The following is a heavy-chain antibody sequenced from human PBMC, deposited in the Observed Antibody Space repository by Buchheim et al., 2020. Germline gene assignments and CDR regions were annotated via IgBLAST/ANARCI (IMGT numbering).Heavy chain of an antibody. V-gene: IGHV3-11*06. Sequence: QVQLVESGGGLVKPGGSLRLSCAASGFTFSDYCMSWIRQAPGKGLEWDSYISSSSSYTNYADSVKGRFTISRDNAKNSLYLQMNSLRAEDTAVYYCARRLRLGELSLVGYYYYGMDVWGQGTT. CDR3: ARRLRLGELSLVGYYYYGMDV. CDR2: ISSSSSYT. D-gene: IGHD3-16*02. CDR1: GFTFSDYC. J-gene: IGHJ6*02.